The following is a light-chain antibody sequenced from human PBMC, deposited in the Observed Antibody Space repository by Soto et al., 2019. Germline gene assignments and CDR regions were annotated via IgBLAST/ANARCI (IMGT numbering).Light chain of an antibody. CDR3: QQYGRSGT. Sequence: ENVLTQSPGTLSLSPGERATLSCRASQSVSRTYLAWYQQKPVQAPRPLIYATSSRATGIPDRFSGSGSGTDFTLTISRLEPEDFAVYYCQQYGRSGTFGQGTKVDIK. CDR1: QSVSRTY. J-gene: IGKJ1*01. V-gene: IGKV3-20*01. CDR2: ATS.